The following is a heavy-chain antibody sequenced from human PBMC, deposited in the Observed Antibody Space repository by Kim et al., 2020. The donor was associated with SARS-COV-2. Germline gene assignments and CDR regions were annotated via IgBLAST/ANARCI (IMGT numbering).Heavy chain of an antibody. Sequence: GGSLRLSCAASGFTFSSYWMSWVRQAPGKGLEWVANIKQDGSEKDYVDSVKGRLTISRDNTKNSLYLQMNSLRVDDTAVYYCARGRGLDVWGQGTTVTVSS. CDR2: IKQDGSEK. CDR3: ARGRGLDV. V-gene: IGHV3-7*04. CDR1: GFTFSSYW. J-gene: IGHJ6*02.